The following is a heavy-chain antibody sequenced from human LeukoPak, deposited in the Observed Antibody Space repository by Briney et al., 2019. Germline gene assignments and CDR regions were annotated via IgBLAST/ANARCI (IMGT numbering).Heavy chain of an antibody. J-gene: IGHJ2*01. D-gene: IGHD6-13*01. V-gene: IGHV4-59*08. Sequence: SETLSLTCTVSGGSISSYSWGWIRQPPGKGLEWIGYMYYSGSTNYNPSLKSRVTISVDTSKTHFSLKLSSVTAADTAVYYCARLYSTSSYWYFDLWGRGTLVTVSS. CDR2: MYYSGST. CDR1: GGSISSYS. CDR3: ARLYSTSSYWYFDL.